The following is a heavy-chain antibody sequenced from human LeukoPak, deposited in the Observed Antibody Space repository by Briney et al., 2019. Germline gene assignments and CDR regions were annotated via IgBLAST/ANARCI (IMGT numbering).Heavy chain of an antibody. J-gene: IGHJ4*02. CDR1: GYTFTSYD. Sequence: ASVKVSCKASGYTFTSYDINWVRQATGQGLEWMGWMNPNSGNTGYAQKFQGRVTMTRNTSISTAYMELSRLRSDDTAVYYCARVQAECSGGSCYYNYWGQGTLVTVSS. CDR2: MNPNSGNT. V-gene: IGHV1-8*01. D-gene: IGHD2-15*01. CDR3: ARVQAECSGGSCYYNY.